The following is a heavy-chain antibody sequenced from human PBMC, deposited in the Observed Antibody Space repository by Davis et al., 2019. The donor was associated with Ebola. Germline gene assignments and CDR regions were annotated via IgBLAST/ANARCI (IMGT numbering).Heavy chain of an antibody. V-gene: IGHV3-64D*06. J-gene: IGHJ4*02. D-gene: IGHD2-2*01. CDR1: GFTFSSYA. Sequence: PGGSLRLSCSASGFTFSSYAMHWVRQAPGKGLEYVSAISSNGGSTYYADSVKGRFTISRDNSKNTLYLQMSSLRAEDTAVYYCVKGGAWSGEVVPAVSLDYWGQGTLVTVSS. CDR3: VKGGAWSGEVVPAVSLDY. CDR2: ISSNGGST.